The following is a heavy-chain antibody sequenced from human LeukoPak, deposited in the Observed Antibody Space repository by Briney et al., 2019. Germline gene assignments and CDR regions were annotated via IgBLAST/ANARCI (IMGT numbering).Heavy chain of an antibody. Sequence: GRSLRLSRAASGFTFSSYGMHWVRQAPGKGLEWVAVIWYDGSNKYYADSVKGRFTISRDNSKNTLYLQMNSLRAEDTAVYYCAKPGIAVAGDDDAFDIWGQGTMVTVSS. CDR3: AKPGIAVAGDDDAFDI. CDR1: GFTFSSYG. V-gene: IGHV3-33*06. CDR2: IWYDGSNK. D-gene: IGHD6-19*01. J-gene: IGHJ3*02.